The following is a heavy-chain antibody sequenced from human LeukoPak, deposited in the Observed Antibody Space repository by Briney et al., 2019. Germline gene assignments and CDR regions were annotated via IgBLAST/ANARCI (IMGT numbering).Heavy chain of an antibody. CDR3: ARGLTTVSSYNWFDP. J-gene: IGHJ5*02. Sequence: SEILSLTCAVYGGSFSGYYWSWIRQPPGKGLEWIGEINHSGSTNYNPSLKSRVTISVDTSKNQFSLKLSSVTAADTAVYYCARGLTTVSSYNWFDPWGQGTLVTVSS. CDR1: GGSFSGYY. V-gene: IGHV4-34*01. D-gene: IGHD4-4*01. CDR2: INHSGST.